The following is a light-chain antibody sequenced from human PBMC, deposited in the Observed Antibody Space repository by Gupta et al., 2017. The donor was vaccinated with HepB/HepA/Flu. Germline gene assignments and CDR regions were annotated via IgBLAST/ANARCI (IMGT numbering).Light chain of an antibody. V-gene: IGLV1-47*01. CDR2: RNN. J-gene: IGLJ3*02. CDR3: ATWDDSLSGWV. CDR1: SSNIGTNS. Sequence: QSVLTQPPSASGTPGQRVTISCSGSSSNIGTNSVFWYQQLPGTAPKVLIYRNNQRPSGVPDRFSGSKTGTSASLAISGLRSEDEADYYCATWDDSLSGWVFGGGTQVNVI.